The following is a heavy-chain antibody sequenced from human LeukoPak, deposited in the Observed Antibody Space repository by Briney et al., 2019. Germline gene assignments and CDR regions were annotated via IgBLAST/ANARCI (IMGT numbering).Heavy chain of an antibody. CDR1: GGSISIYY. D-gene: IGHD3-16*01. CDR3: ASLSQTLGLSRDAFDI. V-gene: IGHV4-4*07. Sequence: SETLSLTCTVSGGSISIYYWSWIRQPAGKGLEWIGRIYTSGSTNYNPSLKSRVTMSVDTSKNQFSLKLSSVTAADTAVYYCASLSQTLGLSRDAFDIWGQGTMVTVSS. CDR2: IYTSGST. J-gene: IGHJ3*02.